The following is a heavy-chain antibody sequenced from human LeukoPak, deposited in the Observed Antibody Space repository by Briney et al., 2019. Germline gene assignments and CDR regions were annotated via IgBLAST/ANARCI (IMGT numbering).Heavy chain of an antibody. D-gene: IGHD3-22*01. CDR3: ARGGRITMIVMTPWAFNI. CDR2: INHSGST. CDR1: GGSFSGYY. V-gene: IGHV4-34*01. Sequence: SETLSLTCAVYGGSFSGYYWSWIRQPPGKGLEWIGEINHSGSTNYNPSLKSRVTISVDTSKNQFSLKLSSVTAADTAVYYCARGGRITMIVMTPWAFNIWGQGTMVTVSS. J-gene: IGHJ3*02.